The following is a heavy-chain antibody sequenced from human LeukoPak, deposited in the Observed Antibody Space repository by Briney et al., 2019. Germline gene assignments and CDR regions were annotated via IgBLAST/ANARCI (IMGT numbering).Heavy chain of an antibody. CDR1: GGSISSHY. Sequence: SETLSLTCTVSGGSISSHYWSWIRQPPGKGLEWIGYIYYSGSTNYNPFLKSRVTISVDTSKNQFSLKLSSVTAADTAVYYCAKSRRYYGMDVWGQGTTVTVSS. V-gene: IGHV4-59*11. J-gene: IGHJ6*02. CDR2: IYYSGST. CDR3: AKSRRYYGMDV.